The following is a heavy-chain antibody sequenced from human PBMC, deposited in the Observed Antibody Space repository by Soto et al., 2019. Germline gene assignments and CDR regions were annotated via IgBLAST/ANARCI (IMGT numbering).Heavy chain of an antibody. D-gene: IGHD3-3*01. CDR1: GFTFSSYA. CDR3: AKEGIRFLEWLSGPDYYYYYMDV. Sequence: GSLRLSCAASGFTFSSYAMSWVRQAPGKGLEWVSAISGSGGSTYYADSVKGRFTISRDNSKNTLYLQMNSLRAEDTAVYYCAKEGIRFLEWLSGPDYYYYYMDVWGKGTTVTVSS. CDR2: ISGSGGST. J-gene: IGHJ6*03. V-gene: IGHV3-23*01.